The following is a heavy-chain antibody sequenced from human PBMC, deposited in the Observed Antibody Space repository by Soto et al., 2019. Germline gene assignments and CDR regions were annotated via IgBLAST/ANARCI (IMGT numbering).Heavy chain of an antibody. Sequence: GGSLSVSCAASGFPFSNAWMNWVHQAPGKGLEWVGRIKSKTDGGTTDYAAPVKGRFTISRDDSKNTLYLQMNSLKTEDTAVYYCTTGAGYCSSTSCHHYYYYGMDVWGQGTTVTVSS. CDR3: TTGAGYCSSTSCHHYYYYGMDV. J-gene: IGHJ6*02. CDR1: GFPFSNAW. D-gene: IGHD2-2*01. V-gene: IGHV3-15*07. CDR2: IKSKTDGGTT.